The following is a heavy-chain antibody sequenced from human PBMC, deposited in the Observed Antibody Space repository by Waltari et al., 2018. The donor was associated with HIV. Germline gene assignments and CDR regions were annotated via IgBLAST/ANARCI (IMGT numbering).Heavy chain of an antibody. CDR2: IGSLQNFI. J-gene: IGHJ5*02. V-gene: IGHV3-21*01. Sequence: GGSLRLSCAASGFRFSDYNMNWVRQGPGKGLEWGASIGSLQNFIHYADSVKGRFTVARENAKNSLYLQMNSLTAEDTAVYYCARGPSSGWSWFDPWGQGTLVTVSS. D-gene: IGHD6-19*01. CDR1: GFRFSDYN. CDR3: ARGPSSGWSWFDP.